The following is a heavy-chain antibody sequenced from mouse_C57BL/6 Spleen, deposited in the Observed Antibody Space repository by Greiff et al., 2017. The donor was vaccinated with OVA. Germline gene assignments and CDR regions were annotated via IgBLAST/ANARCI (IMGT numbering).Heavy chain of an antibody. CDR3: ARVDDY. V-gene: IGHV1-50*01. CDR1: GYTFTSYW. J-gene: IGHJ2*01. CDR2: IDPSDSYT. Sequence: QVQLKQPGAELVKPGASVKLSCKASGYTFTSYWMQWVKQRPGQGLEWIGEIDPSDSYTNYNQKFKGKATLTVDTSSSTAYMQLSSLTSEDSAVYYCARVDDYWGQGTTLTVSS.